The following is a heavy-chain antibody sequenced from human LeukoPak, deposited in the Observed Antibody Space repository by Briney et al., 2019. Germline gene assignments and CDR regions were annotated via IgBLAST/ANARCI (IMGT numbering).Heavy chain of an antibody. CDR1: GGSISSYY. CDR3: ARVDILTEKYYYYYYMDV. Sequence: PSETLSLTCTVSGGSISSYYWSWIRQPPGKGLEWIGYIYYSGSTNYNPSLKSRVTISVDTSKNQFSLKLSSVTAADTAVYYCARVDILTEKYYYYYYMDVWGKGTTVTISS. CDR2: IYYSGST. D-gene: IGHD3-9*01. V-gene: IGHV4-59*01. J-gene: IGHJ6*03.